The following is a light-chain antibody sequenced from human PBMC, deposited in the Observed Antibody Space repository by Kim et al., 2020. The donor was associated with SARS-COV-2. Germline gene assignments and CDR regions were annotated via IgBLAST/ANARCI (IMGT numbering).Light chain of an antibody. V-gene: IGLV2-14*01. J-gene: IGLJ2*01. CDR3: SSYTSSSTLA. Sequence: QSALTQPASVSGSPGQSITISCTGTSSDVGGYNYVSWFQQHPGKAPQLMIYDVSKPPSGVSNRFSGSNSGNTASLTISRHQAEDEADYHGSSYTSSSTLAFGRGTQLTVL. CDR1: SSDVGGYNY. CDR2: DVS.